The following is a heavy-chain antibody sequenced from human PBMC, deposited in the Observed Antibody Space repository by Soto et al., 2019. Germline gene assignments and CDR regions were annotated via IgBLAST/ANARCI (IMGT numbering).Heavy chain of an antibody. J-gene: IGHJ4*02. CDR2: IYYSGHT. Sequence: SETLSLTCTVSGGPISISTNYWGWVRQPPGKGLEWIGSIYYSGHTYYNPSLKSRATISVDTSKNQFSLRLTSVTAADTAVYYCARPEGPEACFDNWSPGTLVTVSS. CDR3: ARPEGPEACFDN. V-gene: IGHV4-39*01. CDR1: GGPISISTNY.